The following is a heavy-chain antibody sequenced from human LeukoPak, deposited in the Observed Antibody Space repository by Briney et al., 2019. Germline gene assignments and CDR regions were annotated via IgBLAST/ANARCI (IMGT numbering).Heavy chain of an antibody. CDR1: GFTFSSYG. J-gene: IGHJ4*02. CDR3: ARQRRSGYSSGWYPGDY. Sequence: GGSLRLSCAASGFTFSSYGMHWVRQAPGKGLERVAVISYDGSNKYYADSVKGRFTISRDNSKNTLYLQMNSLRAEDTAVYYCARQRRSGYSSGWYPGDYWGQGTLVTVSS. CDR2: ISYDGSNK. V-gene: IGHV3-30*03. D-gene: IGHD6-19*01.